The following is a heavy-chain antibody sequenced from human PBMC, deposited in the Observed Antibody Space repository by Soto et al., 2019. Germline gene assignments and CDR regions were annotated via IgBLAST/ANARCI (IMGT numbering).Heavy chain of an antibody. CDR3: ARGTPLGGIAAAGTWFDP. D-gene: IGHD6-13*01. V-gene: IGHV6-1*01. J-gene: IGHJ5*02. CDR1: GDSASSNSAA. CDR2: TYYRSKWYN. Sequence: SQTLSLTCAISGDSASSNSAAWNWIRQSPSRGLEWLGRTYYRSKWYNDYAVSVKSRITINPDTSKNQFSLQLNSVTPEDTAVYYCARGTPLGGIAAAGTWFDPWGQGTLVTVSS.